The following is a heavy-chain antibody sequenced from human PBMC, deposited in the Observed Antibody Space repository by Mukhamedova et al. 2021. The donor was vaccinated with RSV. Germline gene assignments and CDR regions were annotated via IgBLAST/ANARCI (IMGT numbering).Heavy chain of an antibody. D-gene: IGHD3-22*01. CDR3: ASYYYDTSGYVEY. J-gene: IGHJ4*02. Sequence: YADSVQGRFTISRDNSRNTLLLQMHSLRPGDTAVYYCASYYYDTSGYVEYWGQGTLVTVST. V-gene: IGHV3-23*01.